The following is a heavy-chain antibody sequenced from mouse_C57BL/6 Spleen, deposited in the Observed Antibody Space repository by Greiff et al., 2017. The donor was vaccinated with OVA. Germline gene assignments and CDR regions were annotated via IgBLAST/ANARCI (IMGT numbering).Heavy chain of an antibody. V-gene: IGHV1-4*01. D-gene: IGHD3-3*01. CDR1: GYTFTSYT. CDR2: INHSSGYT. CDR3: ARWRDEEDWYFDV. J-gene: IGHJ1*03. Sequence: QVQLKESGAELARPGASVKMSCKASGYTFTSYTMHWVKQRPGQGLEWIGYINHSSGYTKYNQKFKDKATLTADKSSSTAYMQLSSLTSEDSAVYYCARWRDEEDWYFDVWGTGTTVTVSS.